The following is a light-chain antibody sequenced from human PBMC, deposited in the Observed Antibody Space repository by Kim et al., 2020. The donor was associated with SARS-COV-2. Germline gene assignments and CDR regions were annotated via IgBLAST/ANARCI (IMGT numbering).Light chain of an antibody. J-gene: IGKJ4*02. CDR3: QQRFKWPLT. CDR2: AAS. CDR1: HSVGST. V-gene: IGKV3-11*01. Sequence: PEEKATIPCRASHSVGSTLAGYQQKPGQAPKLLIYAASTRANGIPARFSGSGSGTDFTLTISSLEPEDFAVYYCQQRFKWPLTFGGGTKVDIK.